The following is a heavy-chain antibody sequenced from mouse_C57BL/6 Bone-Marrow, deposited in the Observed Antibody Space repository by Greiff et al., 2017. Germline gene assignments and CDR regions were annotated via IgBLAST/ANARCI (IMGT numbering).Heavy chain of an antibody. Sequence: VQLQQSGAELVRPGASVKLSCTASGFNIKDDYMHWVKQRPEQGLEWIGWIDPENGDTEYASKFQGKATITADTSSNTAYLQLSSLTSEDTAVYYCTHYYYGSDYFDYWGQGTTLTVSS. D-gene: IGHD1-1*01. J-gene: IGHJ2*01. CDR3: THYYYGSDYFDY. V-gene: IGHV14-4*01. CDR2: IDPENGDT. CDR1: GFNIKDDY.